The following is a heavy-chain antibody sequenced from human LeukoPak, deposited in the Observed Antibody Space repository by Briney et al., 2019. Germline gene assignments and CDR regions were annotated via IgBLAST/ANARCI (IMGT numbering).Heavy chain of an antibody. CDR2: IIPIFGTA. CDR3: ARDLGIAAAGYYYYYYYMDV. V-gene: IGHV1-69*01. D-gene: IGHD6-13*01. Sequence: GSSVKVSCKASGGTFSSYAISWVQQAPGQGLEWMGGIIPIFGTANYAQKFQGRVTITADESTSTAYMELRSLRSDDTAVYYCARDLGIAAAGYYYYYYYMDVWGKGTTVTVSS. CDR1: GGTFSSYA. J-gene: IGHJ6*03.